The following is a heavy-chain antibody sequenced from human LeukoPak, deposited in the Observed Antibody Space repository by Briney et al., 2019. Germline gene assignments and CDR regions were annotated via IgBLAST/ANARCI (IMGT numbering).Heavy chain of an antibody. J-gene: IGHJ4*02. V-gene: IGHV3-23*01. CDR2: IFGSGGST. CDR1: GFTFSSYA. CDR3: AKTTTGYSSGRYPGWPVDY. Sequence: PGGSLRLSCAASGFTFSSYAMYWVRQAPGKGLEWVSGIFGSGGSTHYADSVKGRFTISRDNSKNTVYLQMKSLRDEDTAVYYCAKTTTGYSSGRYPGWPVDYWGQGTLVTVSS. D-gene: IGHD6-19*01.